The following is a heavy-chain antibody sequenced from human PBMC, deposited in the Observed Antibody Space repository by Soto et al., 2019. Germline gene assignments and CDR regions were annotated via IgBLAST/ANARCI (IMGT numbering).Heavy chain of an antibody. D-gene: IGHD4-4*01. Sequence: GGSLRLSCAASGFTFSSYAMHWVRPAPGKGLEWVAVISYDGSNKYYADSVKGRFTISRDNSKNTLYLQMNSLRAEDTAVYYCARVPTTVTTFVYWGQGTLVTVSS. CDR3: ARVPTTVTTFVY. CDR1: GFTFSSYA. J-gene: IGHJ4*02. V-gene: IGHV3-30-3*01. CDR2: ISYDGSNK.